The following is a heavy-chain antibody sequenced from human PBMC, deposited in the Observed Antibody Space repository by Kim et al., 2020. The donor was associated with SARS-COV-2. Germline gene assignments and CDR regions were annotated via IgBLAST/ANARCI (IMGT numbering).Heavy chain of an antibody. V-gene: IGHV3-23*01. CDR2: ISGSGGST. D-gene: IGHD6-13*01. CDR1: GFTFSSYA. CDR3: AKVGGGVAPGGYSSSGLYYFDY. Sequence: GGSLRLSCAASGFTFSSYAMSWVRQAPGKGLEWVSAISGSGGSTYYADSVKGRFTISRDNSKNTLYLQMNSLRAEDTAVYYCAKVGGGVAPGGYSSSGLYYFDYWGQGTLVTVSS. J-gene: IGHJ4*02.